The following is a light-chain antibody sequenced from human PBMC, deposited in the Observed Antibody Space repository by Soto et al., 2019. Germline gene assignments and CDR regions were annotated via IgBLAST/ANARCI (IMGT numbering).Light chain of an antibody. Sequence: EIVLTQSPGNLTLSPGERATLSCRGSQSVNSNYLAWCQQKPGQVPRPLIYGASIRAAGVPDRLSGSGSGTDFTLTISSLEPEDYAVYYCQQYGTSPHTFGQGTKLEIK. V-gene: IGKV3-20*01. CDR1: QSVNSNY. CDR2: GAS. CDR3: QQYGTSPHT. J-gene: IGKJ2*01.